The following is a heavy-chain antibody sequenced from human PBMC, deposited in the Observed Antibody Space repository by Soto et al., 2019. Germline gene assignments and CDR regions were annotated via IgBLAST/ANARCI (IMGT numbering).Heavy chain of an antibody. CDR1: GYTFTSYD. CDR3: ASTLYGDNVDY. V-gene: IGHV1-8*01. J-gene: IGHJ4*02. D-gene: IGHD4-17*01. CDR2: MNPNSGNT. Sequence: QVQLVQSGAEVKKPGASVKVSCKASGYTFTSYDINWVRQAPGQGLEWMGWMNPNSGNTGYAQKFQCKVTIPHTTSISTAYMELTSLRSEDTAVYYCASTLYGDNVDYWGQGTLVTVSS.